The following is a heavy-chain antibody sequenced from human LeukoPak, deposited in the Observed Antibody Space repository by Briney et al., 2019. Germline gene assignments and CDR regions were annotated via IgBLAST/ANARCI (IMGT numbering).Heavy chain of an antibody. CDR3: AKGAYDYIEMGYFDY. CDR1: GVSLTNFA. V-gene: IGHV3-23*01. CDR2: IIGSSGDT. D-gene: IGHD5-12*01. J-gene: IGHJ4*02. Sequence: GGSLRLSCAASGVSLTNFAMSWVREAPGKGLEWASLIIGSSGDTLYADSVKGRFTISRDNSKNRLHLQTNSLRAEDTALYYCAKGAYDYIEMGYFDYWGQGTLVTVSS.